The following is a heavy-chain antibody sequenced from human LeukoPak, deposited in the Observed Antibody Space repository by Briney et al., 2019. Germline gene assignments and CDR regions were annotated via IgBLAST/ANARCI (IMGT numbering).Heavy chain of an antibody. CDR1: GFTVSSNY. V-gene: IGHV3-7*01. J-gene: IGHJ4*02. D-gene: IGHD1-26*01. Sequence: PGGSLRLSCAASGFTVSSNYMSWVRQAPGEGLEWVANIKQDGSEKYYVDSVEGRFTISRDNAKNSLYLQMNSLRAEDTALYYCARGFSGSYRTPIGYWGQGTLVTVSS. CDR2: IKQDGSEK. CDR3: ARGFSGSYRTPIGY.